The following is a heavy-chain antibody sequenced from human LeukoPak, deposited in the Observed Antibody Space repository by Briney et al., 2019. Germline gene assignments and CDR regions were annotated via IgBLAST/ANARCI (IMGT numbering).Heavy chain of an antibody. CDR3: AKYLSGSFDY. CDR1: GFTFSSYG. J-gene: IGHJ4*02. D-gene: IGHD3-22*01. Sequence: GGSLRLSCAASGFTFSSYGMHWVRQAPGKGLEWVAVIRYDGSNKYYADSVKGRFTISRDNSKNTVYLQMNSLRAEDTAVYYCAKYLSGSFDYWGQGTLVTVSS. CDR2: IRYDGSNK. V-gene: IGHV3-30*02.